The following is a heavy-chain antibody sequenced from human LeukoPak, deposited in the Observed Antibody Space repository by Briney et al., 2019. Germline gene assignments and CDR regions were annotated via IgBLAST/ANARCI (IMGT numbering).Heavy chain of an antibody. CDR3: ARNFWEWLLWFDP. Sequence: SETLSLTCTVSGGSISSYYWSWIRQPAGKGLEWIGRIYTSGSTNHNPSLKSRVTMSVDTSKNQFSLKLSSMTAADTAVYYCARNFWEWLLWFDPWGQGTLVTVSS. CDR1: GGSISSYY. CDR2: IYTSGST. V-gene: IGHV4-4*07. J-gene: IGHJ5*02. D-gene: IGHD3-3*01.